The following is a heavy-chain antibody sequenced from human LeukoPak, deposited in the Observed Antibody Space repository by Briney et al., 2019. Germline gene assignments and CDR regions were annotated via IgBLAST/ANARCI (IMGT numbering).Heavy chain of an antibody. J-gene: IGHJ4*02. V-gene: IGHV4-59*08. CDR3: ARAYYDSSGYFVDDY. CDR2: IYYSGST. D-gene: IGHD3-22*01. Sequence: SETLSLTCTVSGGSISSYYWSWIRQPPGKGREWIGYIYYSGSTNYNPSLKSRVTISVDTSKNQFSLKLSSVTAADTAVYYCARAYYDSSGYFVDDYWGQGTLVTVSS. CDR1: GGSISSYY.